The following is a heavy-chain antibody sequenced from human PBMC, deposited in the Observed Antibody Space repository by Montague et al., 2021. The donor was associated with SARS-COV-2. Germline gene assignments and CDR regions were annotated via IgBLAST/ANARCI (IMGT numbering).Heavy chain of an antibody. Sequence: SETLSLTCAVYGGSFSDYYWSWIRQPPGKGLEWIGEINHSGSTNYNPSLKSRVTISVDTSKNQFSLKLSSVTAADTAVYYCAVSYGSGSYSTYYYGMDVWGQGTTVTVSS. CDR3: AVSYGSGSYSTYYYGMDV. D-gene: IGHD3-10*01. J-gene: IGHJ6*02. V-gene: IGHV4-34*01. CDR1: GGSFSDYY. CDR2: INHSGST.